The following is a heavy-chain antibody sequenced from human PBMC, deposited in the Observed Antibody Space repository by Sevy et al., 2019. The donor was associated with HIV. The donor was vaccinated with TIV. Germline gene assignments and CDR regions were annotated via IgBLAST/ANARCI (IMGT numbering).Heavy chain of an antibody. CDR1: GYTFTSSG. V-gene: IGHV1-18*01. J-gene: IGHJ6*02. CDR3: ARDKRGGGWGSYYIPTGMDV. CDR2: ISAYDGNT. Sequence: ASVKVSCKASGYTFTSSGFSWVRQAPGQGLEWMGWISAYDGNTNYAEKFQGRVTMTADTSTSTAYMELRSLTSDDTAVYSCARDKRGGGWGSYYIPTGMDVWGQGTAVTVSS. D-gene: IGHD3-10*01.